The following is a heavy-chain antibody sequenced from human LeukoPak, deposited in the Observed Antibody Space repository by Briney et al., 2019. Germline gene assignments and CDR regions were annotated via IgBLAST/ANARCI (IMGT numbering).Heavy chain of an antibody. J-gene: IGHJ4*02. CDR1: GGSISSSSYY. D-gene: IGHD3-22*01. CDR3: ARHYYYGSSGYYSEGFSFDY. CDR2: IYYSGST. V-gene: IGHV4-39*01. Sequence: SETLSLTCTVSGGSISSSSYYWGWIRQPPGKGLEWIGSIYYSGSTYYNPSLKSRVTISVDTSKNQFSLKLSSVTAADTAVYYCARHYYYGSSGYYSEGFSFDYWGQGTLVTVSS.